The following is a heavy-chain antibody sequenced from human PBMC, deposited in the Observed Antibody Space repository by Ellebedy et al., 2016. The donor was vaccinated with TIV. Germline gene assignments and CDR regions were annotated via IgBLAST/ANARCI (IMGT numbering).Heavy chain of an antibody. J-gene: IGHJ4*02. V-gene: IGHV3-23*01. D-gene: IGHD6-19*01. CDR1: GFTFSSYA. Sequence: GESLKISCVASGFTFSSYAMSWVRQAPGKGLEWVSAISGSGDSPHYADSVKGRFTISRDTSKNTLYLKMNSLRAEDTAVYYCAKDRFSSAWYGGYFDYWGQGTLVTVSS. CDR2: ISGSGDSP. CDR3: AKDRFSSAWYGGYFDY.